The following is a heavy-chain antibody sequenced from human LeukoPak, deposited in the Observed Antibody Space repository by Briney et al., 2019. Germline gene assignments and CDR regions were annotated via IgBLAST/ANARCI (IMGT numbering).Heavy chain of an antibody. V-gene: IGHV3-33*01. J-gene: IGHJ4*02. Sequence: GRSLRLSCAASGFTFSSYGMHWVRQAPGKGLEWVAVIWYDGSNKYYADPVKGRFTISRDNSKNTLYLQMNSLRAEDTAVYYCARGPMGGWYFDYWGQRTLVTVSS. CDR1: GFTFSSYG. D-gene: IGHD1-26*01. CDR2: IWYDGSNK. CDR3: ARGPMGGWYFDY.